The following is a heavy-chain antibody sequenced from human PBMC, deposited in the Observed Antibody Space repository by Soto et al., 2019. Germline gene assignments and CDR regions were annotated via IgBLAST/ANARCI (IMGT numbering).Heavy chain of an antibody. J-gene: IGHJ4*02. Sequence: QVQLVESGGGVVQPGRSLRLSCAASGFTFSTYGMHWVRQAPGKGLEWVAVISYNGNNKYYADSVKGRFTISRDNSKNKVYLQMNSLRAEDTAVYYCARRYNWNYVDYWGQGTLVTVSS. CDR3: ARRYNWNYVDY. CDR1: GFTFSTYG. CDR2: ISYNGNNK. V-gene: IGHV3-30*03. D-gene: IGHD1-20*01.